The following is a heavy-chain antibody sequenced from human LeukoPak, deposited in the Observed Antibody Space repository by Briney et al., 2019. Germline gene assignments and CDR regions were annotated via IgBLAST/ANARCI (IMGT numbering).Heavy chain of an antibody. J-gene: IGHJ4*02. V-gene: IGHV1-18*01. CDR1: GYTFTSYG. CDR3: ARGTGHYDILTGYYENYFDY. D-gene: IGHD3-9*01. Sequence: ASVKVSCKASGYTFTSYGISWVRQAPGQGLEWMGWISAYNGNTNYAQKLQGRVTMTTDTSTSTGYMELRSLRSDDTAVYYCARGTGHYDILTGYYENYFDYWGQGTLVTVSS. CDR2: ISAYNGNT.